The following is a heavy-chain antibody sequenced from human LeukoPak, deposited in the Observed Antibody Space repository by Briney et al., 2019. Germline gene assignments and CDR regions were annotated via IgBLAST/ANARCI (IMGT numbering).Heavy chain of an antibody. Sequence: PSETLSLTCAVSSYSFSGSYCLGWLRQPPGKGLEWIGSISHSASTYYNPSFKSRVTMSIDTSRNQFSLKLSSVTAADTAVYYCAGQSSDEPIVYYDYWGQGTLVTVSP. CDR2: ISHSAST. CDR3: AGQSSDEPIVYYDY. D-gene: IGHD2-21*01. CDR1: SYSFSGSYC. V-gene: IGHV4-38-2*01. J-gene: IGHJ4*02.